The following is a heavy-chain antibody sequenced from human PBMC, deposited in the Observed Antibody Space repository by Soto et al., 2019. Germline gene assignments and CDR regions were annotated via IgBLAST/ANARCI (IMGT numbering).Heavy chain of an antibody. CDR1: GYTFTSYG. J-gene: IGHJ4*02. CDR3: ARDMGDIVVVPAAIGDY. Sequence: ASVKVSCKASGYTFTSYGISWVRQAPGQGLEWMGWISAYNGNTNYAQKLQGRVTMTTDTSTSTAYMELRSLRSDDTAVYYCARDMGDIVVVPAAIGDYWGQGTLVTVSS. V-gene: IGHV1-18*01. CDR2: ISAYNGNT. D-gene: IGHD2-2*02.